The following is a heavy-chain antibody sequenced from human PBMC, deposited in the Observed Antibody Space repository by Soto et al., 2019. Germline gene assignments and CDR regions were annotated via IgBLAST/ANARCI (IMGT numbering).Heavy chain of an antibody. CDR3: AREMRFVVGHPNWFDP. CDR2: IYYSGST. CDR1: GGSISSGGYY. D-gene: IGHD2-2*01. J-gene: IGHJ5*02. Sequence: PSETLSLTCTVSGGSISSGGYYWSWIRQHPGKGLEWIGYIYYSGSTYYNPSLKSRVTISVDTSKSQFSLKLSSVTAADTAVYYCAREMRFVVGHPNWFDPWGQGTLVTVSS. V-gene: IGHV4-31*03.